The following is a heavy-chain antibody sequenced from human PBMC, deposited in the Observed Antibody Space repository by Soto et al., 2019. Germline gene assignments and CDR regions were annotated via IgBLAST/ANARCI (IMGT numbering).Heavy chain of an antibody. CDR3: ARDRSYTLDV. D-gene: IGHD4-4*01. CDR1: GSTFSNDW. CDR2: INSDGSGT. V-gene: IGHV3-74*01. Sequence: EVLLVESGGGLVQPGGSLRLSCAVSGSTFSNDWMHWVRQAPGKGLVWVSHINSDGSGTNYADSVKGRFTIARDNAKSTVYLQMNSLRADGTAVYYCARDRSYTLDVWGQGTAVTVSS. J-gene: IGHJ6*02.